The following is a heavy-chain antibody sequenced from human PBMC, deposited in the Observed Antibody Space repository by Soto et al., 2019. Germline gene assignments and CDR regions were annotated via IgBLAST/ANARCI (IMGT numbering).Heavy chain of an antibody. D-gene: IGHD6-6*01. CDR2: IYSGGST. J-gene: IGHJ4*02. CDR3: ATQQAAHYFDY. CDR1: GFTVSSNY. Sequence: EVQLVESGGGFIQPGGSLRLSCAASGFTVSSNYMSWVRQATGKGLEWVSVIYSGGSTYYADSVKGRFTISRDNSKNTLYLQMNSLRAEDTAVYYCATQQAAHYFDYWGQGALVTVSS. V-gene: IGHV3-53*01.